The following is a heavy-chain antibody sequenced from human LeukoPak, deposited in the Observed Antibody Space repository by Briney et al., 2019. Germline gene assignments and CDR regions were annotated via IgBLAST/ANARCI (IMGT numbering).Heavy chain of an antibody. CDR2: ISYDGSNK. J-gene: IGHJ4*02. CDR3: ARGHPFDY. V-gene: IGHV3-30*04. CDR1: GFTFSSYA. Sequence: PGGSLRLSCAASGFTFSSYAMHWVRQAPGKGLEWVAVISYDGSNKYYADFVKGRFTISRDNSKNTLYLQMNSLRAEDTAVYYCARGHPFDYWGQGTLVTVSS.